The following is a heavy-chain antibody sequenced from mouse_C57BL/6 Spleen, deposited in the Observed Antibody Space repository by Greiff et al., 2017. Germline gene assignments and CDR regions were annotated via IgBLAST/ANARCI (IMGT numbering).Heavy chain of an antibody. Sequence: VQLQQSGAELVRPGASVTLSCKASGYTFTDYEMHWVKQTPVHGLEWIGAIDPETGGTAYNQKFKGKAILTAAKSTSTAYMELRSLTSEDSAVYYCTRVTLDYWGQGTTLTVSS. CDR1: GYTFTDYE. J-gene: IGHJ2*01. CDR2: IDPETGGT. D-gene: IGHD2-1*01. CDR3: TRVTLDY. V-gene: IGHV1-15*01.